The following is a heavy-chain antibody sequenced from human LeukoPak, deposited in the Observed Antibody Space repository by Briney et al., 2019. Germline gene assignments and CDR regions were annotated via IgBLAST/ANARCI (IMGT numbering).Heavy chain of an antibody. J-gene: IGHJ4*02. Sequence: SVRVSCKASGGTFSSYAISWVRQAPGQGLEWMGGIIPIFGTANYAQKFQGRVTITADESTSTAYMELSSLRSEDTAVYYCARGLAVADPFDYWGQGTLVTVSS. CDR3: ARGLAVADPFDY. V-gene: IGHV1-69*13. CDR1: GGTFSSYA. CDR2: IIPIFGTA. D-gene: IGHD6-19*01.